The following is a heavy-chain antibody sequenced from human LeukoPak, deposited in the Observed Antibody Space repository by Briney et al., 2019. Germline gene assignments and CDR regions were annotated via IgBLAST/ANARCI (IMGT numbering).Heavy chain of an antibody. V-gene: IGHV4-34*01. J-gene: IGHJ5*02. CDR2: INHSGST. CDR1: GGSFSGYY. D-gene: IGHD3-10*01. CDR3: ARGLWFGELHNWFDP. Sequence: SETLSLTCAVYGGSFSGYYWSWIRQPPGKGLEWIGEINHSGSTNYNPSLKSRVTISVDTSKSQFSLKLSSVTAGDTAVYYCARGLWFGELHNWFDPWGQGTLVTVSS.